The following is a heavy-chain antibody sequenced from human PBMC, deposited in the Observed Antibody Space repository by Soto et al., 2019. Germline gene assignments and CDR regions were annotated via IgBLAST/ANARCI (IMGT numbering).Heavy chain of an antibody. Sequence: GGSLRLSCAASGFTFSSYSMNWVRQAPGKGLEWVSGVSASGLNTDYADPVKGRFYISRDNSKNTVSLHMNSLRAEDTAVYYCARELGYCSGGNCYMDGAFDFWGQGTMVTVSS. CDR3: ARELGYCSGGNCYMDGAFDF. CDR1: GFTFSSYS. CDR2: VSASGLNT. J-gene: IGHJ3*01. V-gene: IGHV3-23*01. D-gene: IGHD2-15*01.